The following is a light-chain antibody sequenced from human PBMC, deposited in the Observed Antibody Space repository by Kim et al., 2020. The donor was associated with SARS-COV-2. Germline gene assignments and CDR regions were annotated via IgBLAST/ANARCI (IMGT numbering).Light chain of an antibody. CDR2: AAS. Sequence: DIQMTQSLSSLSASVGDIVTITCRASQSISSYLNWYQQKPGKAPKLLIYAASSLQSGVPSRFSGSGSGTDFTLTISSLQPEDFATYYCQQSYSTPLFTFGPGTKVDIK. V-gene: IGKV1-39*01. CDR1: QSISSY. CDR3: QQSYSTPLFT. J-gene: IGKJ3*01.